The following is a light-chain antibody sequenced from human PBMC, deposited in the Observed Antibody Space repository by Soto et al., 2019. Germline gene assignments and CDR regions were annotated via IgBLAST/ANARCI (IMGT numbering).Light chain of an antibody. V-gene: IGKV3-20*01. CDR1: QSVGNSH. CDR3: QQYGNSPPGT. Sequence: ETVLTHSPGTLYFSPGERATLSCRASQSVGNSHVAWYQQRRGLPPRLLIYGASNRATGIPDRFSGSGSGADFTLTISRLEPEDFAVYFCQQYGNSPPGTFGQGTRLEIK. J-gene: IGKJ5*01. CDR2: GAS.